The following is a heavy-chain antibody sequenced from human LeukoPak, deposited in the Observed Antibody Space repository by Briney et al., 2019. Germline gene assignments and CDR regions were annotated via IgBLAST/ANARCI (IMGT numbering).Heavy chain of an antibody. CDR2: ISSGGGT. CDR3: AGVRTGAFDI. V-gene: IGHV3-66*01. J-gene: IGHJ3*02. CDR1: GFTVSSNY. Sequence: GGSLRLSCAASGFTVSSNYMTWVRQAPGKGLERVSVISSGGGTYYADSVKGRFTISRDSSKNTLSLQMNSLRGEDTAVYYCAGVRTGAFDIWGQGTMVTVSS.